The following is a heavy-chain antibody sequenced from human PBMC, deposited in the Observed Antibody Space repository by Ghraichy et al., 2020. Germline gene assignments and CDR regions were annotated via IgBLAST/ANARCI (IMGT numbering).Heavy chain of an antibody. Sequence: GGSLRLSCTASGFTFSTYSVNWIRQAPGKGLEWVSYVSGNSGTISYADSVKGRFTISRDNARNSLSLQMNSLRDEDTAVYYCARDLNWGFDYWGQGTLVAVSS. J-gene: IGHJ4*02. CDR1: GFTFSTYS. CDR3: ARDLNWGFDY. D-gene: IGHD7-27*01. V-gene: IGHV3-48*02. CDR2: VSGNSGTI.